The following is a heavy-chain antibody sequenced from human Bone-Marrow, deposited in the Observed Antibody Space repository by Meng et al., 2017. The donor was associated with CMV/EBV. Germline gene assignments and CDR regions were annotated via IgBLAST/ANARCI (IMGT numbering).Heavy chain of an antibody. Sequence: LSLTCAASGFTFSSYTMHWVRQAPGKGLEWVAVISYDGSSKFYAGSVKGRSTISRDNSKNTLYLQVNSLRAEDTAVYYCARGQISYHLVYYFDHWGHGTRVTGYS. D-gene: IGHD2-2*01. CDR3: ARGQISYHLVYYFDH. CDR2: ISYDGSSK. V-gene: IGHV3-30-3*01. CDR1: GFTFSSYT. J-gene: IGHJ4*01.